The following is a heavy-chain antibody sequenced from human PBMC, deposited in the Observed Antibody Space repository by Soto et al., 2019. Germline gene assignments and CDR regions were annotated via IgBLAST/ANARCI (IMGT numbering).Heavy chain of an antibody. J-gene: IGHJ4*02. CDR3: ARGVRSSPPQY. Sequence: SETLSLTCTISGGSVSVYYWSWIRQSTGQGLEWIGYIYASGSPYYNPSLRGRVTISADTSKNQISLQLTSPTAPDTAVYYGARGVRSSPPQYWGRGTLVTVSS. D-gene: IGHD2-21*01. CDR2: IYASGSP. CDR1: GGSVSVYY. V-gene: IGHV4-59*02.